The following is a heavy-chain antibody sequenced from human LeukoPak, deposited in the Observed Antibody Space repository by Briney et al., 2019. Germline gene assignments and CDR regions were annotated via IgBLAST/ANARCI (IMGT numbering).Heavy chain of an antibody. D-gene: IGHD2-15*01. Sequence: SETLSLTCTVSGGSISSGDYYWSWIRQPPGKGLEWIGYIYYSGSTYYNPSLKSRVTISVDTSKNQFSLKLSSVTAADTAVYYCARGYVVAATFDYWSQGTLVTVSS. V-gene: IGHV4-30-4*01. CDR1: GGSISSGDYY. CDR3: ARGYVVAATFDY. J-gene: IGHJ4*02. CDR2: IYYSGST.